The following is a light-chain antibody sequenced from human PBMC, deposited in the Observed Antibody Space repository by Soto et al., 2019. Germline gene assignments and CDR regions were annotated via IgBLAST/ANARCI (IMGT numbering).Light chain of an antibody. CDR2: GAS. J-gene: IGKJ5*01. CDR3: QPYTTCPLIT. Sequence: EIVFTQSPDTLALSPGERATVSCSARQSVSSNLAWYQQKPGQAPRLLIYGASTRATGIPARFSGSGSGTEFTLTISSLQSEDFAVYYCQPYTTCPLITSAQRTRPEI. CDR1: QSVSSN. V-gene: IGKV3-15*01.